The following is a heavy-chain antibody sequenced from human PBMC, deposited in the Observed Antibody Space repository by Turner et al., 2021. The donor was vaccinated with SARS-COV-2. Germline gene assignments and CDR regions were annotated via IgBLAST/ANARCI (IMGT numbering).Heavy chain of an antibody. CDR1: GGSFIGYY. J-gene: IGHJ4*02. CDR3: ARGVAGFYYDSSAYYPEYYFDY. CDR2: INHCGST. V-gene: IGHV4-34*01. Sequence: QVQLKQWGAGLLKPSETLSHTCDVFGGSFIGYYWSWIRQPPVKGLEWNGEINHCGSTNYNPSLKSRVTISVDTSKNQFSLRLSSVTAADTAVYYCARGVAGFYYDSSAYYPEYYFDYWGQGTLVTVSS. D-gene: IGHD3-22*01.